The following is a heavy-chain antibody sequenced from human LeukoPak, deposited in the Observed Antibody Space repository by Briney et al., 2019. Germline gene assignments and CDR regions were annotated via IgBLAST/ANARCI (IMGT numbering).Heavy chain of an antibody. V-gene: IGHV1-2*02. CDR3: AAMYYYDSSGYY. CDR1: GYTFTGYY. CDR2: INPNSGGT. Sequence: ASVKVSCKASGYTFTGYYMHWVRQAPGQGLEWMGWINPNSGGTNYAQKFQGRVTMTRDTPTSTAYMELSRLRSDDTAVYYCAAMYYYDSSGYYWGQGTLVTVSS. D-gene: IGHD3-22*01. J-gene: IGHJ4*02.